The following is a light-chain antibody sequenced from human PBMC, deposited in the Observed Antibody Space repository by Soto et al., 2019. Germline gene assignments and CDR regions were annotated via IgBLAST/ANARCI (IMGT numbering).Light chain of an antibody. CDR1: QSVRSER. CDR3: QEYAGPPPIT. V-gene: IGKV3-20*01. Sequence: EIVLTQSPDTLSLSPGERATLSCRASQSVRSERLAWYQQKRGQAPRFVIFDASFRASGIPERFRGSGSGTDFTLTITRLEPEDFAVYYCQEYAGPPPITFGRGTRLDIK. J-gene: IGKJ5*01. CDR2: DAS.